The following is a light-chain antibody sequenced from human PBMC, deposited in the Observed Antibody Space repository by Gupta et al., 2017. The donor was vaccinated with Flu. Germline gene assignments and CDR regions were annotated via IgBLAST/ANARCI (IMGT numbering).Light chain of an antibody. V-gene: IGLV6-57*01. Sequence: SCTRSSGNIASNYVQWYQQRPGSSPTTVIYEDRKTPSGVPDRFSGSIDSSSNSAFLTISGLMTEDEADYYCQCFDANTLLWVYGGGTKLTVL. CDR1: SGNIASNY. J-gene: IGLJ3*02. CDR3: QCFDANTLLWV. CDR2: EDR.